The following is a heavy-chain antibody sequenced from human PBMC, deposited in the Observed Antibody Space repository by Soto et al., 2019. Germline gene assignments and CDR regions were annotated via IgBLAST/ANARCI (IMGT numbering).Heavy chain of an antibody. Sequence: GESLNISCTGSGYAFTSYWIAWVLEMPGKGLEWMGIIYPGDSDTRYSPSFQGQVTISADKSITTAYLQWSSLKASDTAMYYCARGYCTTTICDPWFDPWGQGTLVTVSS. D-gene: IGHD2-2*01. CDR3: ARGYCTTTICDPWFDP. V-gene: IGHV5-51*01. CDR1: GYAFTSYW. CDR2: IYPGDSDT. J-gene: IGHJ5*02.